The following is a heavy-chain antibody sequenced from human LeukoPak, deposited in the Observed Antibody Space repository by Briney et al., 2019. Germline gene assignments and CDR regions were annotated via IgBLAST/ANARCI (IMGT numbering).Heavy chain of an antibody. CDR3: ACFIVGAAVFDY. D-gene: IGHD1-26*01. J-gene: IGHJ4*02. CDR1: GGSISSSSYY. CDR2: IYYSGST. Sequence: SETLSLTCTVSGGSISSSSYYWGWIRQPPGKGLEWIGSIYYSGSTYYNPSLKSRVTISVDTSKNQFSLKLSSVTAADTAVYYCACFIVGAAVFDYWGQGTLVTVSS. V-gene: IGHV4-39*01.